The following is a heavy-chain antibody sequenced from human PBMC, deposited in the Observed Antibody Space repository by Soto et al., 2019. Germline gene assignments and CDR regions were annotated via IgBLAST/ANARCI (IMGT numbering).Heavy chain of an antibody. CDR2: INHSGST. J-gene: IGHJ4*02. CDR3: ARGLPRIVGAPRGDYYFDY. CDR1: GGSFSGYY. Sequence: SETLSLTCAVYGGSFSGYYWSWIRQPPGKGLEWIGEINHSGSTNYNPSLKSRVTISVDTSKNQFSLKLSSVTAADTAVYYCARGLPRIVGAPRGDYYFDYWGQGTLVTVSS. D-gene: IGHD1-26*01. V-gene: IGHV4-34*01.